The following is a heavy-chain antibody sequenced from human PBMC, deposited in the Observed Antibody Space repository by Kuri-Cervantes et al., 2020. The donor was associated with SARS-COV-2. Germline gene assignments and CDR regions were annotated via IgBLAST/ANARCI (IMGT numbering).Heavy chain of an antibody. CDR2: ISGSGGST. Sequence: GESLKISCAASGFTFSSYAMSWVRQAPGKGLEWVSAISGSGGSTYYADSVKGRFTISRDNSKNTLYLQMNSLRAEDTAVYYCAKDSIVVVVPAAKDYWGQGPLAPSPQ. D-gene: IGHD2-2*01. CDR3: AKDSIVVVVPAAKDY. V-gene: IGHV3-23*01. J-gene: IGHJ4*02. CDR1: GFTFSSYA.